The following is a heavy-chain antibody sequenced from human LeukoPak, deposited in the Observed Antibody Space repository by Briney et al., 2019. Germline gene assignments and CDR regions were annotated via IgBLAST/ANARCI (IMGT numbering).Heavy chain of an antibody. CDR3: ARHDCSGGSCYPDY. CDR1: GGSFSGYY. J-gene: IGHJ4*02. Sequence: SETLSLTCAVYGGSFSGYYWSWIRQPPGKGLEWIGEINHSGSTNYNPSLKSRVTISVDTSKNQFSLKLSSVTAADTAVYYCARHDCSGGSCYPDYWGQGTLVTVSS. D-gene: IGHD2-15*01. V-gene: IGHV4-34*01. CDR2: INHSGST.